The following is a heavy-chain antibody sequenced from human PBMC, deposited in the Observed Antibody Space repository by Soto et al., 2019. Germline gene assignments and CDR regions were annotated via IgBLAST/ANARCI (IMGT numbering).Heavy chain of an antibody. J-gene: IGHJ5*02. Sequence: ASETLSLTCTVSGGSISSYYWSWIRQPPGKGLEWIGYIYYSGSTNYNPSLKSRVTISVDTSKNQFSLKLSSVTAADTAVYYCARGFNAWGQGTLVTVSS. CDR1: GGSISSYY. CDR2: IYYSGST. V-gene: IGHV4-59*01. CDR3: ARGFNA.